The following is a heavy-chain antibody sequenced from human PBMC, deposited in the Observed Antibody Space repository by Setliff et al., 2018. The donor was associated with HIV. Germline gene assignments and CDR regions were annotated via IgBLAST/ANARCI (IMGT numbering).Heavy chain of an antibody. CDR3: ARRGGLVRGVITYYYMDV. CDR1: GGSISSSSYY. Sequence: SETLSLTCTVSGGSISSSSYYWGWIRQPPGKGLEWIGNIYYNGSTYSTPSLKSRVTISVDTSKNQSSLRLSSVTAADTAMYYCARRGGLVRGVITYYYMDVWGIGTTVTVSS. D-gene: IGHD3-10*01. CDR2: IYYNGST. J-gene: IGHJ6*03. V-gene: IGHV4-39*01.